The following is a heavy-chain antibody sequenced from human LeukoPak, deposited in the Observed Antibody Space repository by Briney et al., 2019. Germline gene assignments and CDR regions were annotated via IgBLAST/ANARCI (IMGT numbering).Heavy chain of an antibody. Sequence: GGSLRLSCSASGFTISNCWMTWVRQAPGKGLEWVSGISGSAGSTFYADSVKGRFTISRDNSRNTLFLQMNSLRADDTAVYYCARRDTAMDFDYWGQGTLVTVSS. CDR3: ARRDTAMDFDY. V-gene: IGHV3-23*01. J-gene: IGHJ4*02. D-gene: IGHD5-18*01. CDR2: ISGSAGST. CDR1: GFTISNCW.